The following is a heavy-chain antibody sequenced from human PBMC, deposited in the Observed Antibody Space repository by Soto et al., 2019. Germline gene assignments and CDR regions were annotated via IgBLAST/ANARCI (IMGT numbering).Heavy chain of an antibody. J-gene: IGHJ4*02. CDR3: ARDKITGLFDY. CDR1: GGSISSGDYY. D-gene: IGHD2-8*02. Sequence: SETLSLTCTVSGGSISSGDYYWSWIRQPPGKGLEWIGYIYYSGNTYYNPSPKSRVTISVDTSKNQFSLKLTSVTAADTAVYYCARDKITGLFDYWGQGTLDTVSS. CDR2: IYYSGNT. V-gene: IGHV4-30-4*01.